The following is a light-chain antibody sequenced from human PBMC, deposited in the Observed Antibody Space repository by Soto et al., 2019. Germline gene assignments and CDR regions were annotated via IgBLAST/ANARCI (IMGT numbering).Light chain of an antibody. J-gene: IGKJ5*01. CDR3: QKYNNWPPIT. Sequence: EIVLTQSPATLSVSPGERATLSCRASQSVSSKLAWYQQKPGQPPRLLIYGASTRATGIPARFSGSGSGTEFTLTISRLQSEDFAVYYCQKYNNWPPITFGQGTRLEIK. CDR2: GAS. CDR1: QSVSSK. V-gene: IGKV3-15*01.